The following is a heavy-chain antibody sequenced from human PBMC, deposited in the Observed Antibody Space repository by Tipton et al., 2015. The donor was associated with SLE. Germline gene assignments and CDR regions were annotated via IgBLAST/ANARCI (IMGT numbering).Heavy chain of an antibody. Sequence: TLSLTCAVSGYSISSGYYWGWIRQPPGKGLEWIGSIYHSGSTYYNPSLKRRVTISVDTAKNQFSLKLSSVTAADTAVYYCARGFSSGYWYFDLWGRGTLVTVSS. D-gene: IGHD3-22*01. CDR3: ARGFSSGYWYFDL. CDR1: GYSISSGYY. V-gene: IGHV4-38-2*01. CDR2: IYHSGST. J-gene: IGHJ2*01.